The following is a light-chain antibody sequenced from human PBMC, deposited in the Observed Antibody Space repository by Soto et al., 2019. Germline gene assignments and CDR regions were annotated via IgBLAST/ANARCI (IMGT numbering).Light chain of an antibody. CDR2: KAS. Sequence: DIQMTQSPSTLSASVGDRVTITCRASQSISSWLAWYQQKPGKAPTLLIYKASTLESGVPSRFSGSGSGTEFTLTISSLQPDDFATYFCQQYTNYSPFTFGPGTKVDIK. CDR1: QSISSW. J-gene: IGKJ3*01. V-gene: IGKV1-5*03. CDR3: QQYTNYSPFT.